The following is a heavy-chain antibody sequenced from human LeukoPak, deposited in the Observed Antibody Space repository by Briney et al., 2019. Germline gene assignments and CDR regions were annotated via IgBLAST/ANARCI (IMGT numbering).Heavy chain of an antibody. J-gene: IGHJ4*02. CDR1: GGSISSSNW. CDR2: IYHSGST. Sequence: PSETLSLTCAVSGGSISSSNWWSWVRQPPGKGLEWIGEIYHSGSTNYNPSLKSRVTMSVDKSKNQFSLRLSSVTAADTAVYYCARVAIFSELLLPHFDYWGQGTRVTVSS. CDR3: ARVAIFSELLLPHFDY. D-gene: IGHD3-10*01. V-gene: IGHV4-4*02.